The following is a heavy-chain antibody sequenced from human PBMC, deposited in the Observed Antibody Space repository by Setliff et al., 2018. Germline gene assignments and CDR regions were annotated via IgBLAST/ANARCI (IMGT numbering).Heavy chain of an antibody. CDR2: INAGNGNT. V-gene: IGHV1-3*01. CDR3: ARTYSSSWYYYYGMDV. D-gene: IGHD6-13*01. J-gene: IGHJ6*02. CDR1: GYTFTSYA. Sequence: GASVKVSCKASGYTFTSYAMHWVRQAPGQRLEWMGWINAGNGNTKYSQKFQGRVTITRDTSASTAYMELSSLRSEDTAVYYCARTYSSSWYYYYGMDVWGQGTTVTVSS.